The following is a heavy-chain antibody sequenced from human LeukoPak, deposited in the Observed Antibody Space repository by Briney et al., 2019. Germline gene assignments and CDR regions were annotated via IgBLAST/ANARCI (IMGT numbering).Heavy chain of an antibody. V-gene: IGHV3-64*04. CDR3: AKDASSWYY. J-gene: IGHJ4*02. D-gene: IGHD6-13*01. CDR1: GFTFRSHA. CDR2: INDDGSLT. Sequence: PGGSLRLSCSAAGFTFRSHAMHWVRQAPGKGLEYVSTINDDGSLTYYADSVKGRFTISRDNSKNTLYLQMNSLRAEDTALYYCAKDASSWYYWGQGTLVTVSS.